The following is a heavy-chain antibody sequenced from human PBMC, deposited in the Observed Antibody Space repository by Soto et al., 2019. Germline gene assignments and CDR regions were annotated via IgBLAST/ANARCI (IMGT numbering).Heavy chain of an antibody. V-gene: IGHV1-46*01. D-gene: IGHD3-22*01. Sequence: ASVKVSCKASGCPFTTYHMHWVRQAPGQGLEWMGIINPSGGTTNYAQKFQGRVTLITDTSTSTVQMELSSLRSEDTAVYYCARDPGDSSAYAPAYNWGQGTMVTVSS. CDR3: ARDPGDSSAYAPAYN. CDR2: INPSGGTT. J-gene: IGHJ4*02. CDR1: GCPFTTYH.